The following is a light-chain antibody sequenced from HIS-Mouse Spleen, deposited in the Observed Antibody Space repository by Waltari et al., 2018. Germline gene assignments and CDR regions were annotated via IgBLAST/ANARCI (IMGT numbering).Light chain of an antibody. CDR1: ALPKKY. CDR2: EAS. Sequence: SYELTQPPSVSVSPGQTARITCSGDALPKKYAYWYQQKSGQAPVLVIYEASKRPSGIPDSFSGSSSGTMATLTISGAQVEDEADYYCYSTDSSGNHRVFGGGTKLTVL. J-gene: IGLJ2*01. CDR3: YSTDSSGNHRV. V-gene: IGLV3-10*01.